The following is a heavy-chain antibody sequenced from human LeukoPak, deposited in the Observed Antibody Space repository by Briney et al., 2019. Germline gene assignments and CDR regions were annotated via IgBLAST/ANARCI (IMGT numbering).Heavy chain of an antibody. V-gene: IGHV3-7*03. CDR1: GFTFSSYW. D-gene: IGHD3-10*01. J-gene: IGHJ4*02. Sequence: GGSLRLSCAASGFTFSSYWMSWVRQAPGKGLECVANIKQDGSEKYYVDSVKGRFTISRDNAKNSLYLQMNSLRAEDTAVYYCARAPKLLLWFGEPLDYWGQGTLVTVSS. CDR2: IKQDGSEK. CDR3: ARAPKLLLWFGEPLDY.